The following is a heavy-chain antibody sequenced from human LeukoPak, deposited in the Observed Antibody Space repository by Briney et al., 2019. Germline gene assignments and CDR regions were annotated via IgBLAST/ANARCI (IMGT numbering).Heavy chain of an antibody. CDR1: GFTFSSYE. V-gene: IGHV3-7*01. CDR2: IKQDGSEK. D-gene: IGHD2-15*01. J-gene: IGHJ4*02. Sequence: GGSLRLSCAASGFTFSSYEMNWVRQAPGKGLERVANIKQDGSEKYYVDSVKGRFTISRNNAKNSLYLQMNSLRAEDTAVYYCARDGGRKDDYWGQGTLVTVSS. CDR3: ARDGGRKDDY.